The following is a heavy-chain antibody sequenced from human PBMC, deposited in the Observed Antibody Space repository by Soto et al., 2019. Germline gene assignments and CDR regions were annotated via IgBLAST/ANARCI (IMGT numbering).Heavy chain of an antibody. CDR1: GDTVTGYH. CDR3: AREGVTMGRGVRRYYMDV. Sequence: GASAKVTCKASGDTVTGYHMHWVQQATGQGLEWMGWINPHSGGTNYAQKFQGWVTMTRDTSISTAYMELSRLGSDDTAVYYCAREGVTMGRGVRRYYMDVWGKGTTVTVSS. V-gene: IGHV1-2*04. D-gene: IGHD3-10*01. J-gene: IGHJ6*03. CDR2: INPHSGGT.